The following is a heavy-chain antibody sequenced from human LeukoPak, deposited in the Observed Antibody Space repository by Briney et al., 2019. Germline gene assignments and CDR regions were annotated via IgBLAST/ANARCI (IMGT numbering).Heavy chain of an antibody. CDR1: GFTFSSHA. V-gene: IGHV3-30*04. J-gene: IGHJ4*02. D-gene: IGHD5-18*01. CDR2: ISHDGSKE. Sequence: GRALRVSCEASGFTFSSHAMHWVRQTPGKGLEWVAVISHDGSKEYYRDSVEGRFTISRDKSTSTLYLQMNSLRREDTAVYYCARDRGYFLDTCTSWIHDYWDQGTLVIVSS. CDR3: ARDRGYFLDTCTSWIHDY.